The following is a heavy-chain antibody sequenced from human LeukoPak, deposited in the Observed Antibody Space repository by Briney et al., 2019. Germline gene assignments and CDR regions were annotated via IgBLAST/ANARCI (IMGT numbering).Heavy chain of an antibody. CDR2: IYYSGNT. CDR3: ARHPDIGLNYW. V-gene: IGHV4-39*01. D-gene: IGHD2-15*01. Sequence: SLSPTWSVVAGSISSSSHYSGWIRQPPGKWLEWIGSIYYSGNTYHNPSLKSRVNISVDTSKNQFSLKLNFVTAADTAVYYCARHPDIGLNYWWGQGTLVTVSS. J-gene: IGHJ4*02. CDR1: AGSISSSSHY.